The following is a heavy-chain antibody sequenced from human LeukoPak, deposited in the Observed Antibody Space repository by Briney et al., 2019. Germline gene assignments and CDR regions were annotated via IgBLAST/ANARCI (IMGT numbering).Heavy chain of an antibody. CDR3: AKDGSGTYYNPFDY. Sequence: GGSLRLSCAASGFTFSGYGMHWVRQAPGKGLEWVAVISYDGSKKYYGDSVKGRFTISRDNSKNTLDLQMNSLRAEDTAVYYCAKDGSGTYYNPFDYWGQGTLVAVSS. CDR1: GFTFSGYG. J-gene: IGHJ4*02. CDR2: ISYDGSKK. V-gene: IGHV3-30*18. D-gene: IGHD3-10*01.